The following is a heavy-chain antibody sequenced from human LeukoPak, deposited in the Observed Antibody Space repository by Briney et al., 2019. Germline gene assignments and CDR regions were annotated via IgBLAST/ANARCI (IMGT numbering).Heavy chain of an antibody. D-gene: IGHD4-17*01. CDR1: GFTFSRYW. V-gene: IGHV3-7*01. Sequence: PGGSLRLSCAVSGFTFSRYWMTWVRQAPGGGLEWVANIKQDGSEKNYVDSVKGRFTISRDNAKISLHLQMNSLRGDDTAVYYCARASTVATGWLDSWGQGTLVTVSS. J-gene: IGHJ5*01. CDR2: IKQDGSEK. CDR3: ARASTVATGWLDS.